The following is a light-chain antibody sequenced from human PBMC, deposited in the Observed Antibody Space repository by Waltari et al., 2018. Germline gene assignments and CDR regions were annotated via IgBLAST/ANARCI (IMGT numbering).Light chain of an antibody. CDR1: QGVSMY. V-gene: IGKV3-11*01. CDR3: QQRSNWPMT. J-gene: IGKJ4*01. CDR2: DAT. Sequence: EVVLTQTPATLSSSPGDTPTPSCRSSQGVSMYLAWCQHRPGQGPRLRIYDATNRATGIPARFGGSGSGTDFTLTISSLDPEDFAVFFCQQRSNWPMTFGGGTKVEIK.